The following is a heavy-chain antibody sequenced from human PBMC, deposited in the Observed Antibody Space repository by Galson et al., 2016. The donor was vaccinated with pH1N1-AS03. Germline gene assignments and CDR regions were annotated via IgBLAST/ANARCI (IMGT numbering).Heavy chain of an antibody. V-gene: IGHV1-18*04. CDR1: GYTFTSYG. CDR2: VSGEGGNT. Sequence: SVKVSCKASGYTFTSYGISWVRQAPGQGLEWMGWVSGEGGNTNYAQTFQGRVTMTTDTSTSTAYMELRSLRSDDTAVFYCARDLGGGIIKEAYWGQGTLVTVSS. J-gene: IGHJ4*02. CDR3: ARDLGGGIIKEAY. D-gene: IGHD3-10*01.